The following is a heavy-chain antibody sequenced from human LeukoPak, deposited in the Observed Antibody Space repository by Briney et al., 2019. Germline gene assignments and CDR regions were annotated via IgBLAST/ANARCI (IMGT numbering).Heavy chain of an antibody. CDR2: IYPGDSDT. Sequence: GESLKISCKGSGYSFTSYWIGWVRQMPGKGLEWVGIIYPGDSDTRYSPSFQGQVTISADKSISTAYLQWSSLKASDTAMYYCARNNQGSGYNWNFDYWGQGTLVTVSS. CDR3: ARNNQGSGYNWNFDY. D-gene: IGHD1-1*01. V-gene: IGHV5-51*01. J-gene: IGHJ4*02. CDR1: GYSFTSYW.